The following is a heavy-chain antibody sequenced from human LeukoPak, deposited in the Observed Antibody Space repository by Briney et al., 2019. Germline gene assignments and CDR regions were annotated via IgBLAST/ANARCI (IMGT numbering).Heavy chain of an antibody. CDR1: GYTLTELS. J-gene: IGHJ4*02. D-gene: IGHD3-10*01. CDR3: AKTSNYYGRLPFDY. Sequence: ASVKVSCKVSGYTLTELSMHWVRQAPGKGLEWMGGFDPEDGETIYAQKFQGRVTMTEDTSTDTAYMELSSLRSEDTAVYYCAKTSNYYGRLPFDYWGQGTLVTVSS. V-gene: IGHV1-24*01. CDR2: FDPEDGET.